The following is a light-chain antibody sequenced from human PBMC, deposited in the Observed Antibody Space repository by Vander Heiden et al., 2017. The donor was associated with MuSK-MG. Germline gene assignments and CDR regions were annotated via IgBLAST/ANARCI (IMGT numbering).Light chain of an antibody. CDR2: YDD. CDR1: SSNIGNND. V-gene: IGLV1-36*01. CDR3: AAADASLNGLV. Sequence: QSVLTQPPSVSAAPRQRVTISCSGSSSNIGNNDVNWYQQLTGKAPNLLIYYDDRRNSGVPARFSGSKSGTSATLATSGLQAEEEADYYCAAADASLNGLVFGGGTKLTVL. J-gene: IGLJ2*01.